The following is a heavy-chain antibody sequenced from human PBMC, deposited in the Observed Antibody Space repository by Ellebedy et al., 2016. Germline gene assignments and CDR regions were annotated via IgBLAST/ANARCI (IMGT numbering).Heavy chain of an antibody. D-gene: IGHD1-26*01. J-gene: IGHJ4*02. CDR2: INPNGST. Sequence: ASVKVSCXTSGYTFSDYYIHWVRQAPGQGLECMGWINPNGSTFSAQKFRGRVSLTRDTSVSTAYMELSGLKSDDTAVYYCARDHVGPENSFDYWGQGTLITVSS. CDR3: ARDHVGPENSFDY. V-gene: IGHV1-2*02. CDR1: GYTFSDYY.